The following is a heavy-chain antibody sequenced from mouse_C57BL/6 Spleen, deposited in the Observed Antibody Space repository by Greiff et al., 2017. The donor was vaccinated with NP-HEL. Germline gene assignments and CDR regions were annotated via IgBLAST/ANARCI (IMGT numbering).Heavy chain of an antibody. CDR3: ARGDGGGDAMDY. Sequence: VKLLESGGGLVKPGGSLKLSCAASGFTFSDYGMHWVRQAPEKGLEWVAYISSGSSTIYYADTVKGRFTISRDNAKNTLFLQMTSLRSEDTAMYYCARGDGGGDAMDYWGQGTSVTVSS. CDR1: GFTFSDYG. V-gene: IGHV5-17*01. J-gene: IGHJ4*01. CDR2: ISSGSSTI.